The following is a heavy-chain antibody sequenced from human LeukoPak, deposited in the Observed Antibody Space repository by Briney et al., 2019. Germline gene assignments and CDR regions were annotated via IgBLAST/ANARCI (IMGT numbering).Heavy chain of an antibody. CDR3: ARDLQLWPGGWFDP. CDR1: GGSLSGYY. J-gene: IGHJ5*02. CDR2: INHSGST. D-gene: IGHD5-18*01. Sequence: SETLSLTCAVYGGSLSGYYWSWIRQPPGKGLEWIGEINHSGSTNYNPSLKSRVTISVDTSKNQFSLKLSSVTAADMAVYYCARDLQLWPGGWFDPWGQGTLVTVSS. V-gene: IGHV4-34*01.